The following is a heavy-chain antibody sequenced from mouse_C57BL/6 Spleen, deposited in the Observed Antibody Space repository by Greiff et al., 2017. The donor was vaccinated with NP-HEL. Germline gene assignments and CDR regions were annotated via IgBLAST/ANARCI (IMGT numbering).Heavy chain of an antibody. CDR1: GYTFTDYY. Sequence: QVQLKESGPELVKPGASVKISCKASGYTFTDYYINWVKQRPGQGLEWIGWIFPGSGSTYYNEKFKGKATLTVDKSSSTAYMLLSSLTSEDSAVYFCARVPYYGSRAWFAYWGQGTLVTVSA. CDR3: ARVPYYGSRAWFAY. CDR2: IFPGSGST. V-gene: IGHV1-75*01. D-gene: IGHD1-1*01. J-gene: IGHJ3*01.